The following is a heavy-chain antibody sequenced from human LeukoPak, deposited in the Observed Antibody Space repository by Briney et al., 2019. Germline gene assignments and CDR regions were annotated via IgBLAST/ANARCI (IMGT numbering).Heavy chain of an antibody. CDR1: GYTFTSYD. V-gene: IGHV1-8*03. CDR3: ARGIAARLDY. Sequence: ASVKVSCKASGYTFTSYDINWVRQATGQGLEWMGWMNPNSGNTGCAQKFQGRVTITRNTSISTAYMELSSLRSEDTAVYYCARGIAARLDYWGQGTLVTVSS. D-gene: IGHD6-6*01. CDR2: MNPNSGNT. J-gene: IGHJ4*02.